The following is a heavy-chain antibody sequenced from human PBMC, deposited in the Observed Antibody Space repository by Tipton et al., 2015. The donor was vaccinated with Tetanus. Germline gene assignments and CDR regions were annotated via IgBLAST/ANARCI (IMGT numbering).Heavy chain of an antibody. V-gene: IGHV4-59*08. CDR1: GGSISSYY. D-gene: IGHD3-22*01. CDR2: IYYSGST. J-gene: IGHJ4*02. Sequence: TLSLTCTVSGGSISSYYWSRIRQPPGKGLEWIGYIYYSGSTNYNPSLKSRVTISVDTSKNQFSLKLSSVTAADTAVYYCARSYYYDSSGYYMVLWGQGTLVTVSS. CDR3: ARSYYYDSSGYYMVL.